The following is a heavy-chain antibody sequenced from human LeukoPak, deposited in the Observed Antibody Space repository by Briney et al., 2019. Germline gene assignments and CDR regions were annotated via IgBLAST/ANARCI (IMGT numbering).Heavy chain of an antibody. CDR1: GFTFSSYW. D-gene: IGHD3-10*01. Sequence: GGSLRLSCAASGFTFSSYWMSWVRQAPGKGPEWVANIKQDGSEKYYVDSVKGRFTISRDNAKNSLYLQMNSLRAEDTAVYYCARGQIITMVRGVITYFDYWGQGTLVTVSS. CDR3: ARGQIITMVRGVITYFDY. J-gene: IGHJ4*02. V-gene: IGHV3-7*01. CDR2: IKQDGSEK.